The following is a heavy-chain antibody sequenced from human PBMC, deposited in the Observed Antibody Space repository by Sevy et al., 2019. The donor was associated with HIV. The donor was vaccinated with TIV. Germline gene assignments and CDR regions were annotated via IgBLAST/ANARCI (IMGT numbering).Heavy chain of an antibody. CDR2: INHSGST. Sequence: SETLSLTCAVYGGSFSGYYWSWIRQPPGKGLEWIGEINHSGSTNYNPSLKSRVTISVDTSKNQFSLKLSSVTAADTAVYYWARHCRGTSCSHYFDFWGQGTMVTVSS. CDR1: GGSFSGYY. J-gene: IGHJ3*01. D-gene: IGHD2-2*01. CDR3: ARHCRGTSCSHYFDF. V-gene: IGHV4-34*01.